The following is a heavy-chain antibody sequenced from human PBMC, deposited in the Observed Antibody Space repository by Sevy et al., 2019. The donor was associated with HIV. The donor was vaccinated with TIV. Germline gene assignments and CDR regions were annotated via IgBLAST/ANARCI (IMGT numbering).Heavy chain of an antibody. J-gene: IGHJ4*02. CDR1: GGSISSYF. CDR2: IYLPGNT. Sequence: SETLSLTCSVSGGSISSYFWTWVRQSPGKGLQWIGNIYLPGNTDYSPSLKSRVTLSLDTSKSQFSLTLKSVTAADTAIYFCARDSTTRPRVLDYWGQRTLVTVSS. CDR3: ARDSTTRPRVLDY. V-gene: IGHV4-59*01. D-gene: IGHD1-1*01.